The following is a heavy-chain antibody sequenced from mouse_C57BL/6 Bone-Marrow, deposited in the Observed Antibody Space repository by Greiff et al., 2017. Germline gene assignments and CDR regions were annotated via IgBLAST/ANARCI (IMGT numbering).Heavy chain of an antibody. D-gene: IGHD3-2*02. Sequence: QVQLQQPGAELVRPGSSVKLSCKASGYTFTSYWMDWVKQRPGQGLEWIGNIYPSDSETHYNQKFKDKATLTVDKSSSTAYMQLSSLTSEDSAVYCCARGGRSSGFYYFDDWGQGTTLTVSS. CDR3: ARGGRSSGFYYFDD. CDR2: IYPSDSET. J-gene: IGHJ2*01. V-gene: IGHV1-61*01. CDR1: GYTFTSYW.